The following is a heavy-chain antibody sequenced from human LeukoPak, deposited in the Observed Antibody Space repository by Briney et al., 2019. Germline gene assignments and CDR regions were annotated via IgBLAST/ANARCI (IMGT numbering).Heavy chain of an antibody. J-gene: IGHJ4*02. D-gene: IGHD3-22*01. CDR3: ARAGHNSNSGGYDF. V-gene: IGHV1-2*02. CDR2: IDPDTGDT. Sequence: GASVKVSCKPSEYTFIDHYLHWVRQAPGQGLESLGWIDPDTGDTNYPQKFQGRVTMTRDTSISTAYMELNRLRSDDTAVYYCARAGHNSNSGGYDFWGLGTLVTVSS. CDR1: EYTFIDHY.